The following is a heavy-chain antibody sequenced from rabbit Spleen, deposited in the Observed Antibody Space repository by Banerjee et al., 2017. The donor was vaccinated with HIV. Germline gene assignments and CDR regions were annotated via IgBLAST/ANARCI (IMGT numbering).Heavy chain of an antibody. V-gene: IGHV1S40*01. CDR2: IDSAWSEST. J-gene: IGHJ4*01. Sequence: QSLEESGGGLVKPGASLTLTCTASGFSFSSSYYMCWVRQAPGKGLEWITCIDSAWSESTWYANWAKGRFTITTNTNQNTVTLQLNSLTAADTATYFCARRGSASSSGYYSLWGQGTLVTVS. CDR3: ARRGSASSSGYYSL. D-gene: IGHD1-1*01. CDR1: GFSFSSSYY.